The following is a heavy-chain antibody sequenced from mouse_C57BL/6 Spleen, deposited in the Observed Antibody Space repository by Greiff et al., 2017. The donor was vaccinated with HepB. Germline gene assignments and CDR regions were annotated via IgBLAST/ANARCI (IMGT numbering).Heavy chain of an antibody. CDR1: GFNIKDDY. CDR2: IDPENGDT. V-gene: IGHV14-4*01. Sequence: VHVKQSGAELVRPGASVKLSCTASGFNIKDDYMHWVKQRPEQGLEWIGWIDPENGDTEYASKFQGKATITADTSSNTAYLQLSSLTSEDTAFYYCTTVGYSSWFAYWGQGTLVTVSA. D-gene: IGHD2-3*01. J-gene: IGHJ3*01. CDR3: TTVGYSSWFAY.